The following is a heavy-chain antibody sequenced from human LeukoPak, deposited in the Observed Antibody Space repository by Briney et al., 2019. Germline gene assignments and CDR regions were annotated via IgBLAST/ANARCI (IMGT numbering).Heavy chain of an antibody. CDR1: GFTFSSHA. V-gene: IGHV3-30*04. J-gene: IGHJ6*02. CDR2: VSYDGRIN. CDR3: AKDGGYSRSGGMDV. Sequence: GGSLRLSCAASGFTFSSHAMHWVRQAPGKGLEWVAFVSYDGRINSYADFVKGRFTISRDNSKNTLYLQMNSLRAEDTAVYYCAKDGGYSRSGGMDVWGQGTTVTVSS. D-gene: IGHD6-13*01.